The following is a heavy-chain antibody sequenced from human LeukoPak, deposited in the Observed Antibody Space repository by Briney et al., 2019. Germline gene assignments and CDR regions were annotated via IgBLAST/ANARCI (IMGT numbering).Heavy chain of an antibody. Sequence: SETLPLTCTVSGGSIITRSYYWGWIRRPPGKGLEWLGTISDTGSTYYNPSLKSRVTMSVDTSKKQFSLRLSSVTAADTAVYYCARGSNDYNGMDVWGQGTTVTVSS. J-gene: IGHJ6*02. V-gene: IGHV4-39*01. CDR1: GGSIITRSYY. CDR3: ARGSNDYNGMDV. CDR2: ISDTGST.